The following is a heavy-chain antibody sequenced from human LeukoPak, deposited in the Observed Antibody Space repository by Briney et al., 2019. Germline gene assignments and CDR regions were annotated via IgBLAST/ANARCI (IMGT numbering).Heavy chain of an antibody. D-gene: IGHD2-15*01. CDR3: ARDMPGRDCSGGSCYGYGLDV. CDR1: GFTFRSYS. Sequence: GGSLRLSCAASGFTFRSYSMNWVRQAPGKGLEWVSSITSSSSFIYHAESVKGRFTISRDNAKNSLYLQMNSLRAEDTAVYYCARDMPGRDCSGGSCYGYGLDVWGQGTTVTVSS. V-gene: IGHV3-21*01. CDR2: ITSSSSFI. J-gene: IGHJ6*02.